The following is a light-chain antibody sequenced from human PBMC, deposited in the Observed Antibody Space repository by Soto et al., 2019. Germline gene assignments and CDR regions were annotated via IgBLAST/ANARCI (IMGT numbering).Light chain of an antibody. CDR1: SSDVSGYNY. Sequence: QSVLTQPASVSGSPGQSITISCTGTSSDVSGYNYVSWYQQHPGKAPKLMIYEVSNRPSGVSNRFSGSKSGNTASLTISGLQAEDEADYYCSSYTSSSTLEFGGGTKVTVL. CDR2: EVS. CDR3: SSYTSSSTLE. V-gene: IGLV2-14*01. J-gene: IGLJ2*01.